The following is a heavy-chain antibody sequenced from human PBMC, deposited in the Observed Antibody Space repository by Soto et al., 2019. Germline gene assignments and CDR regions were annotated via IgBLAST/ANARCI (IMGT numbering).Heavy chain of an antibody. J-gene: IGHJ5*02. CDR1: GGSIISASYS. CDR2: IYSSGST. CDR3: AREDAARIERWFDA. D-gene: IGHD6-6*01. V-gene: IGHV4-31*11. Sequence: PSETLSLTCAVSGGSIISASYSWNWIRLSPGRGLEWIGHIYSSGSTYYNPSLKSRVSISVDTSNNQFSLKLTSVTAADTAVYFCAREDAARIERWFDAWGQGILVTVS.